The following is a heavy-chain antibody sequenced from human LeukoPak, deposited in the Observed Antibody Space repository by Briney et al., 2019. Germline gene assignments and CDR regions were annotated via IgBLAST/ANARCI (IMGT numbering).Heavy chain of an antibody. CDR2: INHSGST. Sequence: PSETLSLTCAVYGGSFSGYYWSWIRQPPGKGLEWIGEINHSGSTNYNPSLKSRVTISVDTSKNQFSLKLSSVTAADTAVYYCARVGAYYYDSSGYGGMTDWGQGTLVTVSS. V-gene: IGHV4-34*01. D-gene: IGHD3-22*01. CDR3: ARVGAYYYDSSGYGGMTD. CDR1: GGSFSGYY. J-gene: IGHJ4*02.